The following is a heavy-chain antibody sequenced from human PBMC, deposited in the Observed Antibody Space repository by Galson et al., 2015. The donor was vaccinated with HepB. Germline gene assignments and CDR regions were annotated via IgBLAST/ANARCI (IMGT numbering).Heavy chain of an antibody. CDR1: GGSISSSSYY. CDR2: IYYSGST. V-gene: IGHV4-39*01. CDR3: ASLPQYSGSSVPSYYYYGMDV. Sequence: SETLSLTCTVSGGSISSSSYYWGLIRQPPGKGLEWIGSIYYSGSTYYNPSLKSRVTISVDTSKNQFSLKLSSVTAADTAVYYCASLPQYSGSSVPSYYYYGMDVWGQGTTVTVSS. D-gene: IGHD1-26*01. J-gene: IGHJ6*02.